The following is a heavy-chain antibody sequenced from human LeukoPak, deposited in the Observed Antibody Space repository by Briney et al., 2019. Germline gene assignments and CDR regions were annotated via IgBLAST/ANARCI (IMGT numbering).Heavy chain of an antibody. Sequence: PSQTLSLTCTVSGGSISSGDYYWSWIRQPPGKGLEWIGYIYYSGSTYYNPSLKSRVTISVDTSKNQFSLKLSSVTAADTAVYYCARSIVVDPSFDPWGQGTLVTVSS. D-gene: IGHD2-2*01. CDR1: GGSISSGDYY. CDR3: ARSIVVDPSFDP. J-gene: IGHJ5*02. V-gene: IGHV4-30-4*01. CDR2: IYYSGST.